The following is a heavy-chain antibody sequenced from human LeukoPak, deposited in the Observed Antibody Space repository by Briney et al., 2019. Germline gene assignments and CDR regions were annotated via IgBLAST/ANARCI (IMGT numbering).Heavy chain of an antibody. D-gene: IGHD5-18*01. CDR1: GGSISSSSYF. Sequence: SETLSLTCTVSGGSISSSSYFWSWIRQPAGKGLEWIGRIYAGEGAKYNPSLETRVTVSVDTSTNQLSLKLSSVTAADTAVYYCAREGYSYGYYFDYWGQGTLVTVSS. V-gene: IGHV4-61*02. J-gene: IGHJ4*02. CDR2: IYAGEGA. CDR3: AREGYSYGYYFDY.